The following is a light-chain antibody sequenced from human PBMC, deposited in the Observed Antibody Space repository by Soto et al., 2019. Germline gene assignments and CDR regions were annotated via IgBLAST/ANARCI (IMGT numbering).Light chain of an antibody. CDR2: TND. CDR1: SSNIGTSS. J-gene: IGLJ1*01. Sequence: QSVLTQPPSASGTPGQTVTISCSGSSSNIGTSSVHWYKHLPGTAPKPLIYTNDQRPSGVPDRFSGSKPGTSASLAISGFQSEDEADYCCAVWDDSLNGHVFGAGTKVTVL. CDR3: AVWDDSLNGHV. V-gene: IGLV1-44*01.